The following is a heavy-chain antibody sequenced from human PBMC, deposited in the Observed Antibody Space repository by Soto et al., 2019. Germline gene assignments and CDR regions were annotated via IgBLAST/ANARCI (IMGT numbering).Heavy chain of an antibody. CDR1: GGTFSSYA. V-gene: IGHV1-69*13. D-gene: IGHD6-19*01. CDR3: ASLRRRSIAVAGTQIDY. J-gene: IGHJ4*02. CDR2: IIPIFGTA. Sequence: SVKVSCKASGGTFSSYAISWVRQAPGQGLEWMGGIIPIFGTANYAQKFQGRVTITADESTSTAYMELSSLRSEDTAVYYCASLRRRSIAVAGTQIDYWGQGTLVTVS.